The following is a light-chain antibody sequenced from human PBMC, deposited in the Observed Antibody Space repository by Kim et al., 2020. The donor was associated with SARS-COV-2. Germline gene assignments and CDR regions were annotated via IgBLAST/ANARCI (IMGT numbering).Light chain of an antibody. CDR3: QQYNSYSPLP. CDR2: DAS. Sequence: DIQMTQSPSTLSASVGDRVTITCRASQSISSWLAWYQQKPGKAPKLLIYDASSLESGVPSRFSGSGSGTEFTLTISSLQPDDFAIYYCQQYNSYSPLPFGGGTNVDI. J-gene: IGKJ4*01. CDR1: QSISSW. V-gene: IGKV1-5*01.